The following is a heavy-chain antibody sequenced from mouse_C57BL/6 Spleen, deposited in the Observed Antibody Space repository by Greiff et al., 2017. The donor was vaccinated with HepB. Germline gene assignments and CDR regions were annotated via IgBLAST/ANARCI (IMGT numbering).Heavy chain of an antibody. CDR1: GYTFTSYW. V-gene: IGHV1-53*01. J-gene: IGHJ1*03. D-gene: IGHD2-4*01. CDR2: IKPSNGGT. Sequence: QVQLQQPGTELVKPGASVKLSCKASGYTFTSYWMHWVKQRPGQGLEWIGNIKPSNGGTNYNEKFKSKATLTVDKSSSTAYMQLSSLTSEDSAVYDCARDYDYDDVVHWYFDVWGTGTTVTVSS. CDR3: ARDYDYDDVVHWYFDV.